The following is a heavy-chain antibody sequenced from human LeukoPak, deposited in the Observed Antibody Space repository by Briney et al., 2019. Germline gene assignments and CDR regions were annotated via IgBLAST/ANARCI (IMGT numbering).Heavy chain of an antibody. D-gene: IGHD3-9*01. V-gene: IGHV3-23*01. CDR3: AKGVRYFDWLDY. CDR1: GFTFSNSG. CDR2: ISGNGGTI. Sequence: GGSLRLSCAASGFTFSNSGMSWVRQAPGKGLEWVSVISGNGGTINYADSVKGRFTISRDNSKNTLYLQMNSLRAEDTAVYYCAKGVRYFDWLDYWGQGTLVTVSS. J-gene: IGHJ4*02.